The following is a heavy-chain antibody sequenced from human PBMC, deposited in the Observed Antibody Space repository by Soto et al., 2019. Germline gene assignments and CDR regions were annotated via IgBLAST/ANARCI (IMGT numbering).Heavy chain of an antibody. CDR3: ASGFYDSIGYAEAFHI. CDR2: VSSSGST. CDR1: GGSISGDH. J-gene: IGHJ3*02. V-gene: IGHV4-59*01. Sequence: SETLSVTCTVSGGSISGDHWNWIRQPPGKGMEWIAYVSSSGSTKYNPSLKSRVTISIDTTKNQFSLRLSSVTAADTAVYYCASGFYDSIGYAEAFHIWGQGTKVTVS. D-gene: IGHD3-22*01.